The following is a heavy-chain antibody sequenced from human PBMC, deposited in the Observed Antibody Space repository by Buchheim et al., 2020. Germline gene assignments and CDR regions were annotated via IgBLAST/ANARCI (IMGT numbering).Heavy chain of an antibody. V-gene: IGHV3-23*01. CDR2: ISGSGGST. Sequence: EVQLLESGGGLVQPGGSLRLSCAASGFTFSSYAMSWVRQAPGKGLEWVSAISGSGGSTYYADSVEGRFTISRDNSKNTMYLQMNSLRAEDTAVYYCAKDRGYYGSGSGYGMDVWGQGTT. CDR3: AKDRGYYGSGSGYGMDV. J-gene: IGHJ6*02. D-gene: IGHD3-10*01. CDR1: GFTFSSYA.